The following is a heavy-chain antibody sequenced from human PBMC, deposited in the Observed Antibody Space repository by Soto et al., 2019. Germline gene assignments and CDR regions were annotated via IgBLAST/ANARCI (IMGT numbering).Heavy chain of an antibody. V-gene: IGHV3-23*01. CDR3: AKEFYGSGALDYYYGMDV. CDR1: GFTFSSYA. Sequence: EVQLLESGGGLVQPGGSLRLSCAASGFTFSSYAMSWVRQAPGKGLEWVSAISGSGGSTYYADSVKGRFTISRDNSKNTLYLQMNSLRAEDTAVYYCAKEFYGSGALDYYYGMDVWGQGTTVTVSS. D-gene: IGHD3-10*01. J-gene: IGHJ6*02. CDR2: ISGSGGST.